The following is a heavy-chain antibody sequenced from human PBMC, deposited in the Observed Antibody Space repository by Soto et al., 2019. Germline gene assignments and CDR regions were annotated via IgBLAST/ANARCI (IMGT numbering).Heavy chain of an antibody. V-gene: IGHV3-23*01. CDR3: ARVARYDSSGYYLVFDY. D-gene: IGHD3-22*01. CDR2: ISVSGGST. J-gene: IGHJ4*02. CDR1: GFTFSSYA. Sequence: GGSLRLSCAASGFTFSSYAMIWVRQAPGKGLEWVSAISVSGGSTYYADSVKGRFTISRDNSKNTLYLQMNSLRAEDTAVYYCARVARYDSSGYYLVFDYWGQGTLVTVSS.